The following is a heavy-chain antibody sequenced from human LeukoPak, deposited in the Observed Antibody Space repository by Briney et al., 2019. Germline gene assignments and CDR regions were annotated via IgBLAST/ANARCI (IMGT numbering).Heavy chain of an antibody. Sequence: GGSLRLSCAASGFTFSRYWMSWVRQAPGKGLEWVANIKQDASEKSYVGSVKGRFTISRDNAKNTLYLQMNSLRAEDTAVYYCARGPLLGNSGYDEYYYYYMDVWGKGTTVTVSS. CDR3: ARGPLLGNSGYDEYYYYYMDV. V-gene: IGHV3-7*01. J-gene: IGHJ6*03. CDR2: IKQDASEK. CDR1: GFTFSRYW. D-gene: IGHD5-12*01.